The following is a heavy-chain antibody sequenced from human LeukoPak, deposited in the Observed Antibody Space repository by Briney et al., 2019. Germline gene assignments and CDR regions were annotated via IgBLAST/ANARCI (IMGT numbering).Heavy chain of an antibody. D-gene: IGHD6-6*01. V-gene: IGHV4-39*02. CDR3: AREIIAARPDYFDY. J-gene: IGHJ4*02. Sequence: SETLSLTCTVSGGSISSSSYYWGWIRQPPGKGLGWMGSIYYSGSTYYNPSLKSRVTISVDTSKNQFSLKLSSVTAADTAVYYCAREIIAARPDYFDYWGQGTLVTVSS. CDR2: IYYSGST. CDR1: GGSISSSSYY.